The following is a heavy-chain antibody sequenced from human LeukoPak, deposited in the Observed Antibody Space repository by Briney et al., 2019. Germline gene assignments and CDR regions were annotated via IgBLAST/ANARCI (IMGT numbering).Heavy chain of an antibody. CDR2: IYYSGST. CDR3: AKDRPHGSSDWYPFDL. J-gene: IGHJ2*01. V-gene: IGHV4-59*01. Sequence: SETLSLTCTVSGGSISSYYWSWIRQPPRKGLEWIGYIYYSGSTNYNPSLKSRVTISVATSNNQFSLKLSSVTAADTAVYYCAKDRPHGSSDWYPFDLWGRGTLVTVSS. D-gene: IGHD2-21*02. CDR1: GGSISSYY.